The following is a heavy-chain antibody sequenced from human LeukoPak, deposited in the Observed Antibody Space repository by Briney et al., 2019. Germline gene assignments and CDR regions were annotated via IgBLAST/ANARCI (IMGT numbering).Heavy chain of an antibody. V-gene: IGHV3-30*03. CDR3: ARGPQLVLYYYYGMDV. J-gene: IGHJ6*02. D-gene: IGHD6-13*01. Sequence: GRSLRLSCVASGFTFSSFGMHWVRQAPGKGLEWVAVISYDASNKYSADSVKGRFTISRDNSKNTLYLQMDSLRAEDTAVYYCARGPQLVLYYYYGMDVWGQGTTVTVSS. CDR1: GFTFSSFG. CDR2: ISYDASNK.